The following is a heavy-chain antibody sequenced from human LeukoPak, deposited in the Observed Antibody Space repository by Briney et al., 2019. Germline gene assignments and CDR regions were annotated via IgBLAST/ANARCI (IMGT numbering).Heavy chain of an antibody. V-gene: IGHV3-21*01. Sequence: PEGSLRLSCAASGFTFSSYSMNWLRLAPGKGLEWVSSISPDSNYKYYVDSVKGRFTISRDNAKSSLYLQMNSLRAEDTAVYYCARAQLAVADTLDYWGQGTLVTVSS. CDR2: ISPDSNYK. CDR1: GFTFSSYS. J-gene: IGHJ4*02. D-gene: IGHD6-19*01. CDR3: ARAQLAVADTLDY.